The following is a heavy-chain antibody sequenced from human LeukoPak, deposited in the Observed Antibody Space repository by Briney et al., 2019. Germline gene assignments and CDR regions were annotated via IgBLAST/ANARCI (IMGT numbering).Heavy chain of an antibody. Sequence: SETLSLTCTVSGGSISSYYWSWIRQPPGKGLEWIGYIYYSGSTNYNPSLKSRVTISVDTSKNQFSLKLSSVTAADTAVYYCARMFSSGWSDYFDYWGQGTVVTVSS. CDR3: ARMFSSGWSDYFDY. J-gene: IGHJ4*02. V-gene: IGHV4-59*08. CDR2: IYYSGST. D-gene: IGHD6-19*01. CDR1: GGSISSYY.